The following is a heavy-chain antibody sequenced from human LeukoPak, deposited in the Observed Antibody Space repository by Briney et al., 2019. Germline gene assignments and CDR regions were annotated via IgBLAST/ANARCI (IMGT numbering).Heavy chain of an antibody. CDR2: IRNKANSYAT. Sequence: GGSLRLSCAASGFTFSGYGMNWVRQAPGKGLEWVGRIRNKANSYATAYTASVKGRFTISRDDSKNTAYLQMNSLKTEDTAVYYCTRYSSSDNWFDPWGQGTLVTVSS. D-gene: IGHD6-6*01. CDR1: GFTFSGYG. CDR3: TRYSSSDNWFDP. J-gene: IGHJ5*02. V-gene: IGHV3-73*01.